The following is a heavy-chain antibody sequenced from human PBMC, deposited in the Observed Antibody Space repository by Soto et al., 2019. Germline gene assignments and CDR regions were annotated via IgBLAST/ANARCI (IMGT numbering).Heavy chain of an antibody. Sequence: ASETLSLTCAVSGGSISSGGYSWSWIRQPPGKGLEWIGYIYHSGSTYYNPSLKSRVTISVDRSKNQFSLKLSSVTAADTAVYYCARRVMAAGTDRWFLHSGPGTLLTVSS. J-gene: IGHJ1*01. CDR2: IYHSGST. CDR1: GGSISSGGYS. CDR3: ARRVMAAGTDRWFLH. D-gene: IGHD6-13*01. V-gene: IGHV4-30-2*01.